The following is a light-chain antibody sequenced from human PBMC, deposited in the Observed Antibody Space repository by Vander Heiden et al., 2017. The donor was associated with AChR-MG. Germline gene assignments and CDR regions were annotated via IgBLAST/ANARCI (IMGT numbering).Light chain of an antibody. J-gene: IGLJ2*01. Sequence: SSDLTQPPSVSVSPGQTASITCSGNNLGHKYANWYQQKPGQAPVRVINQDVKRPSGIPERVSGSTSVKSATLTITGTQVTDEADDFCQAWDTPTGVVFGGGTKLTVL. V-gene: IGLV3-1*01. CDR1: NLGHKY. CDR2: QDV. CDR3: QAWDTPTGVV.